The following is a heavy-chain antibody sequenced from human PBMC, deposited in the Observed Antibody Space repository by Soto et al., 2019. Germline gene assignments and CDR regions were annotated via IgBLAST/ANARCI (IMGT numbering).Heavy chain of an antibody. D-gene: IGHD1-26*01. CDR1: GFTFSSYW. Sequence: QSGGSLRLSCAASGFTFSSYWMHWVRQAPGKGLVWVSRINSDGSSTSYADSVKGRFTISRDNAKNTLYLQMNSLRAEDTAVYYCARVRRELQQRGDAFDIWGQGTMVTVSS. V-gene: IGHV3-74*01. CDR2: INSDGSST. J-gene: IGHJ3*02. CDR3: ARVRRELQQRGDAFDI.